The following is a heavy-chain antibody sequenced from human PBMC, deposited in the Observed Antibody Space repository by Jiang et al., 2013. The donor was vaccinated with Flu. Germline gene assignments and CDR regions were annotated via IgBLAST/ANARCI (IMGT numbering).Heavy chain of an antibody. D-gene: IGHD3-3*01. CDR3: ARVTIYYYYGMDV. Sequence: GQGLEWMGRINPNSGGTNYAQKFQGRVTMTRDTSISTAYMELSRLRSDDTAVYYCARVTIYYYYGMDVWGQGTTVTVSS. V-gene: IGHV1-2*06. J-gene: IGHJ6*02. CDR2: INPNSGGT.